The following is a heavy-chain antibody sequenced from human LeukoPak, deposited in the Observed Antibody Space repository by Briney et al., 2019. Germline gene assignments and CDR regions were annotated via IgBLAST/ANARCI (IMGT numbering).Heavy chain of an antibody. CDR2: IYTSGST. CDR1: GGSISSYF. Sequence: PSETLSLTCTVSGGSISSYFWSWIRQPAGKGLEWIGCIYTSGSTNYNPSLKSRVTMSIDTSTNQFSLKLSSVTAADTAVYFCARDLSGWSILDYWGQGTLVTVSS. CDR3: ARDLSGWSILDY. J-gene: IGHJ4*02. V-gene: IGHV4-4*07. D-gene: IGHD6-19*01.